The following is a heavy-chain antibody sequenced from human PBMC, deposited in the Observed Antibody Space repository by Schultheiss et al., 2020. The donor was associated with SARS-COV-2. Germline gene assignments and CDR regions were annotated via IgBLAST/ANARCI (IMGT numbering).Heavy chain of an antibody. J-gene: IGHJ6*02. V-gene: IGHV4-59*08. CDR3: ARLGRDGYNRYYYYGMDV. D-gene: IGHD5-24*01. CDR1: GGSISSYY. CDR2: IYYSGST. Sequence: SETLSLTCTVSGGSISSYYWSWIRQPPGKGLEWIGYIYYSGSTNYNPSLKSRVTISVDTSKNQFSLKLSSVTAADKAVYYCARLGRDGYNRYYYYGMDVWGQGTTVTVSS.